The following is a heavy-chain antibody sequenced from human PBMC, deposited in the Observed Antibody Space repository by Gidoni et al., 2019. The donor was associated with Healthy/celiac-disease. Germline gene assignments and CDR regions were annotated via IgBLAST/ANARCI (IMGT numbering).Heavy chain of an antibody. Sequence: QVQLQESGPGLVKPSETLSLTCTVSGGSISSYYWRWIRQPAGKGLEWIGRIYTSGSTNYHPSLKSRVTMSVDTSKNQFSLKLSSVTAADTAVYYCARVVVVPAARYNWFDPWGQGTLVTVSS. CDR2: IYTSGST. J-gene: IGHJ5*02. CDR1: GGSISSYY. CDR3: ARVVVVPAARYNWFDP. V-gene: IGHV4-4*07. D-gene: IGHD2-2*01.